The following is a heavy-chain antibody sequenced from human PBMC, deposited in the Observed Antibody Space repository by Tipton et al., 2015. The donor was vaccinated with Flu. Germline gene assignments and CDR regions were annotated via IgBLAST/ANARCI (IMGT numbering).Heavy chain of an antibody. CDR3: ASAGGLGYCGSTSCAVY. Sequence: TLSLTCSVSGGSISNHHWSWIRQPPGKGLEWIGYIYNSGSTKYNPSLKSRVTISADTSKNQFSLNLRSVTAADTAVYYCASAGGLGYCGSTSCAVYWGQGTLVIVSS. CDR2: IYNSGST. D-gene: IGHD2-2*01. CDR1: GGSISNHH. J-gene: IGHJ4*02. V-gene: IGHV4-59*11.